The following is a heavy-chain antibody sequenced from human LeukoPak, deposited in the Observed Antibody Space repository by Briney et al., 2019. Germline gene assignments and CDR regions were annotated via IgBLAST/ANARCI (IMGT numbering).Heavy chain of an antibody. CDR3: ARDQGGYYSSRWVFDY. V-gene: IGHV1-2*02. Sequence: GASVKVSCKASGYTFTGYYMHWVRQAPGQGLEWMGWINPNSGGTNFAQNFQGRVTMTRDTPISTAYMELSRLRSDDTAVYYCARDQGGYYSSRWVFDYWGQGTLVTVSS. D-gene: IGHD6-13*01. J-gene: IGHJ4*02. CDR2: INPNSGGT. CDR1: GYTFTGYY.